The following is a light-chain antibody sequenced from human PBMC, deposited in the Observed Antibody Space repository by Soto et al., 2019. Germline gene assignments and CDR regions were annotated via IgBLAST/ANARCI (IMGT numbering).Light chain of an antibody. CDR3: CSFAGRNNRV. CDR2: EVT. J-gene: IGLJ1*01. Sequence: QSALTQPPSAYGSRGQSVTIACTGTSSDVAGYNVVSWYQQHPGKVPKLLIYEVTQRPSGVPDRFSGSKSGNTDSLTVSGLQPEDEADYYCCSFAGRNNRVFGTGTKLTVL. CDR1: SSDVAGYNV. V-gene: IGLV2-8*01.